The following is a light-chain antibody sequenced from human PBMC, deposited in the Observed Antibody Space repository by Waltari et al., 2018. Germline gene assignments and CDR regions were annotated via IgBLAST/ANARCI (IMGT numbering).Light chain of an antibody. CDR2: KAS. CDR3: QQYKTDYT. Sequence: DVPLTQSSSTLSASLGDTVSITCRASQGIMSWLAWYQQKAGKAPKALIPKASTLESGVPSRFSGSEYGTEFTLTISNLQPDEFATYYCQQYKTDYTFGQGTILEIK. V-gene: IGKV1-5*03. CDR1: QGIMSW. J-gene: IGKJ2*01.